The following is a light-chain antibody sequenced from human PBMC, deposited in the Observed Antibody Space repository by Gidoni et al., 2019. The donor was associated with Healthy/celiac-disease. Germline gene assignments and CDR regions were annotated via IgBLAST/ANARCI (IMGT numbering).Light chain of an antibody. V-gene: IGKV3-15*01. Sequence: EIVMTPSPATLSVSPGERATLSCRASQSVSSNLAWYQQKPGQAPRLLIYGASTRATGIPARFRGSGSGTEFTLTISSLQSEDFAVYYCQQYNNWPQTFGQGTKVEIK. CDR2: GAS. CDR1: QSVSSN. CDR3: QQYNNWPQT. J-gene: IGKJ1*01.